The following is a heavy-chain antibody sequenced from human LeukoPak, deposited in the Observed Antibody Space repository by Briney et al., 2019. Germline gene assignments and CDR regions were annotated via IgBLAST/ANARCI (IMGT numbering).Heavy chain of an antibody. J-gene: IGHJ4*02. CDR1: GFIFDNFA. V-gene: IGHV3-23*01. CDR3: VSPTADYPFLYYFDS. D-gene: IGHD5-12*01. CDR2: ITGSGGNT. Sequence: GGSLRLSCAASGFIFDNFAMSRVRQAPGKGLEWVSTITGSGGNTYYADSVEGRFTISRDNSKNTLFLQMNNLRSEDTALYYCVSPTADYPFLYYFDSWGQGTLVTVSS.